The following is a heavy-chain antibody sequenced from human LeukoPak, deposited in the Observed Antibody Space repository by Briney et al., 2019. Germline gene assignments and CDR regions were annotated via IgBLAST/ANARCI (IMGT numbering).Heavy chain of an antibody. V-gene: IGHV3-48*04. Sequence: GGSLRLSYVASGFTFSDYSMDWVRQAPGAGLEWISYISKNSGSIDYADSVRGRFTVSRDNAKNSLHLQMNSLRAEDTAVYYCARSDLAAPTDYWGQGTLVTVSP. J-gene: IGHJ4*02. CDR1: GFTFSDYS. D-gene: IGHD6-25*01. CDR2: ISKNSGSI. CDR3: ARSDLAAPTDY.